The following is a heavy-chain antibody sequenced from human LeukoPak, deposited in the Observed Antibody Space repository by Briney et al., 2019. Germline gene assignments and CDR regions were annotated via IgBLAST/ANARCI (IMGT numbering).Heavy chain of an antibody. V-gene: IGHV4-39*01. D-gene: IGHD6-13*01. CDR1: GASISNDAYH. J-gene: IGHJ4*02. Sequence: SETLSLTCTVSGASISNDAYHWGWIRQPPGKGLEWIGSINYSGGTHYNPSLKSRVTISADKSKNQSSLKLSPVTAADTAVYYCARLVGSSWYHEVLLGRDYWGQGTLVTVSS. CDR3: ARLVGSSWYHEVLLGRDY. CDR2: INYSGGT.